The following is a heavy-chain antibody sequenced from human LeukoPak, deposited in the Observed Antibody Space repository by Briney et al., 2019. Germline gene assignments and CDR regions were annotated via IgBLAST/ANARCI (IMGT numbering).Heavy chain of an antibody. J-gene: IGHJ4*02. CDR2: INPNSGGT. Sequence: ASVKVSCKASGYTFTGYYMHWVRQAPGQGLEWMGWINPNSGGTNYAQKFQGRVTMTRDTSISTAYMELSRPRSDDTAVYYCARLTVRGVINPFDYWGQGTLVTVSS. CDR1: GYTFTGYY. V-gene: IGHV1-2*02. CDR3: ARLTVRGVINPFDY. D-gene: IGHD3-10*01.